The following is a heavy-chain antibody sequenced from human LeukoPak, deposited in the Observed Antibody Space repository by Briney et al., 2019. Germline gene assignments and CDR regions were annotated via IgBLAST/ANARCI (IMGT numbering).Heavy chain of an antibody. J-gene: IGHJ6*02. CDR3: AKDGMDV. CDR2: ISYDGSNK. CDR1: GFTFSSYG. V-gene: IGHV3-30*18. Sequence: QPGRSLGLSCAASGFTFSSYGMHWVRQAPGKGLEWVAVISYDGSNKYYADSVKGRFTISRDNSKNTLYLQMNSLRAEDTAVYYCAKDGMDVWGQGTTVTVSS.